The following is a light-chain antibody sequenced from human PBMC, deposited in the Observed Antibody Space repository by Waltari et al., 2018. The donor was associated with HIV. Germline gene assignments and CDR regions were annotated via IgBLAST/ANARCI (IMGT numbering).Light chain of an antibody. V-gene: IGKV3-20*01. Sequence: EIVLTQSPGTLSLSPGERATLSCRASQSITTNYLAWYQQKPGRAPRLLIYGAFITASGIPDRFSGSGSGKDFTLTISRLEPEDFAVYYCHQYGTSRTFGQGTKVDVK. CDR1: QSITTNY. J-gene: IGKJ1*01. CDR3: HQYGTSRT. CDR2: GAF.